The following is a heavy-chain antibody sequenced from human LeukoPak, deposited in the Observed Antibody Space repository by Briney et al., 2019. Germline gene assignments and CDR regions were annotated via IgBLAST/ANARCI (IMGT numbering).Heavy chain of an antibody. CDR3: ARVDPFDY. CDR1: GFTLSTYS. V-gene: IGHV3-48*01. Sequence: GGSLRLSCAASGFTLSTYSMNWVRQAPGKGLEWVSFISTTSSTIYYADSVKGRFSISRDNAKNSLYLQMTSLRAEDTAIYYCARVDPFDYWGQGTLVIVSS. CDR2: ISTTSSTI. D-gene: IGHD3-9*01. J-gene: IGHJ4*02.